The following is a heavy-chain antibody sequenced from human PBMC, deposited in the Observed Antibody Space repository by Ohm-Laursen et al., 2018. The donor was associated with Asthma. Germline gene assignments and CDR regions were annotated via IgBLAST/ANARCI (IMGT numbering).Heavy chain of an antibody. CDR2: IGTAGDT. Sequence: SLRLSCAASGFTLSSYNMHWVRQATGKGLEWVSAIGTAGDTSYPGYVKGRFTISRENAKNSLYLQMNSLRAEDTAVYYCARAVVPAAGRYYYYGMDVWGQGTTVTVSS. CDR1: GFTLSSYN. J-gene: IGHJ6*02. CDR3: ARAVVPAAGRYYYYGMDV. V-gene: IGHV3-13*01. D-gene: IGHD2-2*01.